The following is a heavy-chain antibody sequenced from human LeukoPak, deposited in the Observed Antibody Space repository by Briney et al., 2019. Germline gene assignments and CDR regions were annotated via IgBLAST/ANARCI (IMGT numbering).Heavy chain of an antibody. CDR3: AKDHLQWELDYFDY. CDR1: GFTFSSYS. CDR2: ISSSSSTI. J-gene: IGHJ4*02. Sequence: GGSLRLSCAASGFTFSSYSMNWVRQAPGKGLEWVSYISSSSSTIYYADSVKGRFTISRDNAKNSLYLQMNSLRAEDTAVYYCAKDHLQWELDYFDYWGQGTLVTVSS. V-gene: IGHV3-48*01. D-gene: IGHD1-26*01.